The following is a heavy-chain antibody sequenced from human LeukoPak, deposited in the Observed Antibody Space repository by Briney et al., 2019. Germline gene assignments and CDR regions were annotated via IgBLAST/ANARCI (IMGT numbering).Heavy chain of an antibody. J-gene: IGHJ4*02. CDR2: IYSDNT. Sequence: GGSLRLSCTVSGFTVSSNSMSWVRQAPGKGLEWVSFIYSDNTHYADSVKGRFTISRDNAKNSLFLQMNSLRAEDTALYYCSKDTRDILTGYYNTAFDYWGQGTLVTVSS. D-gene: IGHD3-9*01. V-gene: IGHV3-53*05. CDR3: SKDTRDILTGYYNTAFDY. CDR1: GFTVSSNS.